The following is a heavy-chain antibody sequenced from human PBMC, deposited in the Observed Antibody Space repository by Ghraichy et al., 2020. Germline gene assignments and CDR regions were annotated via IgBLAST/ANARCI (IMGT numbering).Heavy chain of an antibody. V-gene: IGHV3-7*01. J-gene: IGHJ3*02. CDR3: ARDLWVTAPGI. D-gene: IGHD2-21*02. CDR2: IKHDGGEK. Sequence: GGSLRLSCAASGFTFGRYWMTWVRQAPGKGLECVANIKHDGGEKYYVDSVKGRFTISRDNAKNSLYLQMNSLRAEDTAVYYCARDLWVTAPGIWGQGTMVTLSS. CDR1: GFTFGRYW.